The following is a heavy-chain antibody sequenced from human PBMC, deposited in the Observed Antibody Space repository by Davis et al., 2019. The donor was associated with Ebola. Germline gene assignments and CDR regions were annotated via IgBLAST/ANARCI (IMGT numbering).Heavy chain of an antibody. V-gene: IGHV3-23*01. Sequence: GGSLRLSCTASGFTISSNSMTWVRQAPGKGLEWVSAISGSGGSTYYADSVKGRFTISRDNSKNTLYLQMNSLRAEDTAVYYCAKGLDTAMVTEDYWGQGTLVTVSS. D-gene: IGHD5-18*01. J-gene: IGHJ4*02. CDR1: GFTISSNS. CDR2: ISGSGGST. CDR3: AKGLDTAMVTEDY.